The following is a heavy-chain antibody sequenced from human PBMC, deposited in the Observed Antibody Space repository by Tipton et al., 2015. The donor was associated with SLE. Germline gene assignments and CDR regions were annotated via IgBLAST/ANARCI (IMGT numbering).Heavy chain of an antibody. Sequence: QLVQSGGELKRPGASVRVSCKASGYIFTDYYMHWVRQAPGQGLEWMGWTNPNTGGSIYAQKFQGRVTMTRDTSPTTAYMELRSLRSDDTAVYYCVERYDTFDIWGQGTMVTVSS. CDR2: TNPNTGGS. D-gene: IGHD1-1*01. CDR3: VERYDTFDI. CDR1: GYIFTDYY. J-gene: IGHJ3*02. V-gene: IGHV1-2*02.